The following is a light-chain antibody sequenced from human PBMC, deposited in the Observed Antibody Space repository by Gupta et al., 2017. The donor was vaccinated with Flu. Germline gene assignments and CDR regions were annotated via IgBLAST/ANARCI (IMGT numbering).Light chain of an antibody. CDR2: DAS. CDR1: QDISNY. CDR3: QQYNNRLT. Sequence: DIQMTQSPSSLSASVGDRVTITCQASQDISNYLNWYQQKPGKAPKLLIYDASKLETGVPSRFSGSGSGTDFTFTISSLQAEDIATYYCQQYNNRLTFGGGTKVEIK. J-gene: IGKJ4*01. V-gene: IGKV1-33*01.